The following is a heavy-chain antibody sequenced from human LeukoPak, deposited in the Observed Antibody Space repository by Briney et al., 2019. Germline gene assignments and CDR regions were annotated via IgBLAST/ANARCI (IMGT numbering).Heavy chain of an antibody. CDR2: INPNSGGT. J-gene: IGHJ4*02. CDR3: ARGGLDYYGSGSYYDDY. D-gene: IGHD3-10*01. CDR1: GYTFTGYY. Sequence: ASVKVSCKASGYTFTGYYMHRVRQAPGQGLEWMGWINPNSGGTNYAQKFQGRVTMTRDTSISTAYMELSRLRSDDTAVYYCARGGLDYYGSGSYYDDYWGQGTLVTVSS. V-gene: IGHV1-2*02.